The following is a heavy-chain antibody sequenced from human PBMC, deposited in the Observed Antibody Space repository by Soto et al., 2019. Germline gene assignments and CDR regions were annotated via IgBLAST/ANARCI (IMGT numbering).Heavy chain of an antibody. CDR2: ISYDGSNK. V-gene: IGHV3-30-3*01. CDR1: GFTFSSYA. CDR3: ARDRGVYFDWLLVFDY. J-gene: IGHJ4*02. Sequence: QVQLVESGGGVVQPGRSLRLSCAASGFTFSSYAMHWVRQAPGKGLEWVAVISYDGSNKYYADSVKGRFTISRDNSKNTLYLQMNNLRAEDTAVYYCARDRGVYFDWLLVFDYWGQGTLVTVSS. D-gene: IGHD3-9*01.